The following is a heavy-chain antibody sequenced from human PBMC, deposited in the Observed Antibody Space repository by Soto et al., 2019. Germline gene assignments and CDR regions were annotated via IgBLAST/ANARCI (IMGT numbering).Heavy chain of an antibody. V-gene: IGHV3-23*01. CDR2: ISGSGGST. D-gene: IGHD3-22*01. Sequence: GGSQRLSSTASGFNFGSYAMSWVRQAPGKGLEWVSAISGSGGSTYYADSVKGRFTISRDNSKNTLYLQMNSLRAEDTAVYYCAKTPTYYYDSSGSWGQGTLVTVSS. J-gene: IGHJ4*02. CDR1: GFNFGSYA. CDR3: AKTPTYYYDSSGS.